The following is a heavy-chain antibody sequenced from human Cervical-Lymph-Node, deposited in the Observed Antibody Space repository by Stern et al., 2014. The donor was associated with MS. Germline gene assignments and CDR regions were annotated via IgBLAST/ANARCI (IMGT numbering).Heavy chain of an antibody. CDR2: IFPLFDTA. Sequence: DQLVESGAEVKKPGSSVKVSCKASGGTFTNHGISWVRQAPGQGLAWMGGIFPLFDTANYAQKFQGRVTITADESTSTAYMGLTSVPSDDTAIYNCASHFPNWNPFFDYWGQGTLVTVSS. D-gene: IGHD1-1*01. J-gene: IGHJ4*02. CDR3: ASHFPNWNPFFDY. V-gene: IGHV1-69*01. CDR1: GGTFTNHG.